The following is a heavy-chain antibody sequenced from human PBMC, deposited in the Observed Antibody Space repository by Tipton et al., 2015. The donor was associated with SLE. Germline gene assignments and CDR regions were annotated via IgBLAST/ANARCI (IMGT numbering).Heavy chain of an antibody. Sequence: TLSLTCAVYGGSVSGYYWSWIRQPPRKGPEWIGEVNHSGSTNFHPSLKSRVTISVDTSKNQFSLKLSSVTAADTAVYYCTRGICPPFDYWCQGTLVTVSS. V-gene: IGHV4-34*01. D-gene: IGHD3-3*02. CDR2: VNHSGST. CDR1: GGSVSGYY. J-gene: IGHJ4*02. CDR3: TRGICPPFDY.